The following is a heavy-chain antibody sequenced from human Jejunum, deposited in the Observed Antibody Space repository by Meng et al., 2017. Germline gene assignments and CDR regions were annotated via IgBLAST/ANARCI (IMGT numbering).Heavy chain of an antibody. Sequence: EVQLLESGGGLVKPGGSLRLSGAGSGFTFSSFRMNWVRQAPGKGLEWVSTISSSRNFIYYADSVKGRFTISRDNAKNSLFLQMSSLRAEDTAIYYCARDARGGEGSLFDSWGQGALVTVSS. CDR1: GFTFSSFR. CDR2: ISSSRNFI. V-gene: IGHV3-21*02. CDR3: ARDARGGEGSLFDS. J-gene: IGHJ4*02. D-gene: IGHD3-16*01.